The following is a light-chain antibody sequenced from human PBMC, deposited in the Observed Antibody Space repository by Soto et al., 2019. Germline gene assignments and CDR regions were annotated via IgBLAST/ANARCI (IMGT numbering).Light chain of an antibody. Sequence: EIVLTQSPATLCLSPGERATLYCRASQSVSNFLAWYLQRPGQAPRLLIFDASKRAAGVPARFSGSGPGTDFTLTISILEPEDFAVYYCQQRSSWPITFGQGTRLEIK. J-gene: IGKJ5*01. CDR3: QQRSSWPIT. V-gene: IGKV3-11*01. CDR1: QSVSNF. CDR2: DAS.